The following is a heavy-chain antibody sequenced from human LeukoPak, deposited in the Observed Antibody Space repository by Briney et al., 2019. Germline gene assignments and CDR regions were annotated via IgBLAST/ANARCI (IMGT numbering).Heavy chain of an antibody. Sequence: PGGSLRLSCAASGFTFSSYSMKWVRQATGKGLEWVSSISSSSSYIYYADSVKCRLTISRDNAKNSLYLQMNSLRAEDTAVYYCARDSRDYDFWSGPKQYYFDYWGQGTLVTVSS. V-gene: IGHV3-21*01. J-gene: IGHJ4*02. CDR2: ISSSSSYI. D-gene: IGHD3-3*01. CDR1: GFTFSSYS. CDR3: ARDSRDYDFWSGPKQYYFDY.